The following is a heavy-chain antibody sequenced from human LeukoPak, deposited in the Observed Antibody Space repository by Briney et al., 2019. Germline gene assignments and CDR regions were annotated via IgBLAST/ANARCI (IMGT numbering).Heavy chain of an antibody. CDR1: GGSISSGGYY. D-gene: IGHD3-16*01. Sequence: DPSETLSLTCTVSGGSISSGGYYWSWIRQHPGKGLEWIGCVFYNGRTHYKPSLKSRVTISVDTSKNQFSLRLTSVTTADTAMYYCVGSRGDYVWGTQQDDSWGQGTLVTVSS. J-gene: IGHJ4*02. V-gene: IGHV4-61*08. CDR3: VGSRGDYVWGTQQDDS. CDR2: VFYNGRT.